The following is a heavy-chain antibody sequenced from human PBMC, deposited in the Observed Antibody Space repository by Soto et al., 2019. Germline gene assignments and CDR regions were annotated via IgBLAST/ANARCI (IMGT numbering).Heavy chain of an antibody. D-gene: IGHD5-12*01. J-gene: IGHJ4*02. CDR3: ARHGYSGYEGLYDY. Sequence: PSETLSLTCTVSGGSISSSSYYGGWIRQPPGKGLEWIGSIYYSGATHYNPSLKSRLTISVDSSKNHFSLKLSSVTAADTAVYYCARHGYSGYEGLYDYWGQGTLVTVSS. CDR2: IYYSGAT. V-gene: IGHV4-39*01. CDR1: GGSISSSSYY.